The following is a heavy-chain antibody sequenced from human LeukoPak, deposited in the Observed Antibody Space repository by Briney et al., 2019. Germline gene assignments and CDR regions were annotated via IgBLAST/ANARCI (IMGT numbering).Heavy chain of an antibody. CDR1: GFTFSSYS. J-gene: IGHJ4*02. Sequence: GGSLRLSCAASGFTFSSYSMNWVRQAPGKGLEWVSSISSSSSYIYYADSVKGRFTISGDNAKNSLYLQMNSLRAEDTAVYYCASHSSGWYGFDYWGQGTLVTVSS. CDR3: ASHSSGWYGFDY. D-gene: IGHD6-19*01. V-gene: IGHV3-21*01. CDR2: ISSSSSYI.